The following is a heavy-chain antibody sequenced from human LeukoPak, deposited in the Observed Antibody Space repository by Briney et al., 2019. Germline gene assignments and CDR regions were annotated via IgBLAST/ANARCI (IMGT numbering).Heavy chain of an antibody. CDR1: TFTFSSYG. Sequence: PGESLRLSCAASTFTFSSYGMHWVRQAPGKGLEWVAFIRSDGTIKYYADSVKGRFTISRDNSKSTLYLQTNSLTAEDTAKYYCATYSTGWYSYWGQGTLVTVSS. D-gene: IGHD6-19*01. J-gene: IGHJ4*02. CDR2: IRSDGTIK. V-gene: IGHV3-30*02. CDR3: ATYSTGWYSY.